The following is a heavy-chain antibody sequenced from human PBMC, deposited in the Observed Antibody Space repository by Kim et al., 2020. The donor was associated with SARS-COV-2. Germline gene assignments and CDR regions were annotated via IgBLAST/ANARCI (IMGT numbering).Heavy chain of an antibody. CDR3: ARALCSSTSCPTYYFDY. D-gene: IGHD2-2*01. CDR1: GYTFTSYG. Sequence: ASVKVSCKASGYTFTSYGISWVRQAPGQGLEWMGWISAYNGNTNYAQKLQGRVTMTTDTSTSTAYMELRSLRSDDTAVYYCARALCSSTSCPTYYFDYWGQGTLVTVSS. V-gene: IGHV1-18*04. J-gene: IGHJ4*02. CDR2: ISAYNGNT.